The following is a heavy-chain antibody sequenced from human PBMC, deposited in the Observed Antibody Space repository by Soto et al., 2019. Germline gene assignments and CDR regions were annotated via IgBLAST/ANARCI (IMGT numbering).Heavy chain of an antibody. CDR1: GYTFTNYG. J-gene: IGHJ3*02. CDR3: ARGSDWHAFDI. Sequence: GASVKVSCKASGYTFTNYGIHWVRQAPGQRLEWMGIINPSGGSTSYAPKFQGRVTMTRDTSTSTVYMELSSLISEDTAVYYCARGSDWHAFDIWGQGTMVTVS. D-gene: IGHD2-21*01. V-gene: IGHV1-46*03. CDR2: INPSGGST.